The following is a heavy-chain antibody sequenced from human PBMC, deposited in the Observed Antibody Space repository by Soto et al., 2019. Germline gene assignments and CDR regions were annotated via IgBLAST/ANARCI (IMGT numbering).Heavy chain of an antibody. CDR3: AKFRYDILTGYYGYYYYYMDV. V-gene: IGHV3-23*01. J-gene: IGHJ6*03. D-gene: IGHD3-9*01. CDR1: GFTFSSYA. Sequence: GSLRLSCAASGFTFSSYAMSWVRQAPGKGLEWVSAISGSGGSTYYADSVKGRFTISRDNSKNTLYLQMNSLRAEDTAVYYCAKFRYDILTGYYGYYYYYMDVWGKGTTVTVSS. CDR2: ISGSGGST.